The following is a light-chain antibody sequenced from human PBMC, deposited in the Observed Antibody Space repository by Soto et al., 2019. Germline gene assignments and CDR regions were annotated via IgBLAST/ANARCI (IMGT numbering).Light chain of an antibody. CDR1: QSVGRN. Sequence: EIVVTQSPGILSVSPGDRATLSCRASQSVGRNLAWYQQKPGQAPTLLIYAASTRATGLPARFSGSGSGTDFTLTISSLQSEDFAVYYCQESSKWTLFTFGPGTRVDIK. CDR3: QESSKWTLFT. V-gene: IGKV3-15*01. J-gene: IGKJ3*01. CDR2: AAS.